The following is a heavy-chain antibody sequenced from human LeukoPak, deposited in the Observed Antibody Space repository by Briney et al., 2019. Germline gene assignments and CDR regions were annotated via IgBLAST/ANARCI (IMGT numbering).Heavy chain of an antibody. V-gene: IGHV3-30*04. CDR1: GFRFSTYV. CDR3: ARDLRSRDGYNYGAFDI. J-gene: IGHJ3*02. D-gene: IGHD5-24*01. CDR2: ISNDGRNK. Sequence: GRSLRLSCTASGFRFSTYVIHWVRQAPGKGLEWAAVISNDGRNKNYAESLKGRSTVSRDNSKNTVYLQMDSLRADDTAIYYCARDLRSRDGYNYGAFDIWGQGTVVTVSS.